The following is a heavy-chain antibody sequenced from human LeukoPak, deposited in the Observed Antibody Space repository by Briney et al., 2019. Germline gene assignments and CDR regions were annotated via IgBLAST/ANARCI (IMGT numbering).Heavy chain of an antibody. CDR1: QFTFSDYS. CDR2: ISTSSRYI. Sequence: GGSLRLSCAGSQFTFSDYSMNWVRQAPGKGLEWVASISTSSRYIYYTDSVKGRFTISRDNAKNSLYLQMNSLRAEDTAVYYCARDTWKAYFDSGTYQTTYYGMDFWGQGTTVTVSS. V-gene: IGHV3-21*04. D-gene: IGHD3-10*01. CDR3: ARDTWKAYFDSGTYQTTYYGMDF. J-gene: IGHJ6*02.